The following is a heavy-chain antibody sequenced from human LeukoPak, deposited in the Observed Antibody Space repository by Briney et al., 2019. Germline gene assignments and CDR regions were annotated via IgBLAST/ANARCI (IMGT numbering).Heavy chain of an antibody. V-gene: IGHV3-7*01. J-gene: IGHJ6*03. CDR3: ARKGCSSISCLYYYYMDV. Sequence: GGSLGLSCVASGFTFSSYWMSWVGQAPGKGLEWVANIKQDGSEKYYVDSVKGRFTISRDNAKNSLYLQMNSLRAEDTAVYYCARKGCSSISCLYYYYMDVWGKGTTVTVSS. CDR1: GFTFSSYW. CDR2: IKQDGSEK. D-gene: IGHD2-2*01.